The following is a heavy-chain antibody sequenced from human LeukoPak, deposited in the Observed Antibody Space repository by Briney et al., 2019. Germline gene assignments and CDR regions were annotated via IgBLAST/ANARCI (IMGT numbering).Heavy chain of an antibody. CDR3: ARQTAGTSWFDP. J-gene: IGHJ5*02. Sequence: SETLSLTCTVSGGSISSDYWSWIRQPPGKGLEWIGYIYYSGSTNYNPSLKSRVTISVDTSKNQFSLKLSSVTAADTAVYYCARQTAGTSWFDPWGQGTLVTVSS. V-gene: IGHV4-59*08. D-gene: IGHD6-13*01. CDR1: GGSISSDY. CDR2: IYYSGST.